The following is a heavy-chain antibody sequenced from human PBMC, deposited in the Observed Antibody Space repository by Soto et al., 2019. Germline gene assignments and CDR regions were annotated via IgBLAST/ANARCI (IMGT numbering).Heavy chain of an antibody. J-gene: IGHJ6*02. V-gene: IGHV5-51*01. CDR2: IYPGDSDT. CDR1: GYSFTSYW. CDR3: ARTSAAGKYYYGMDV. Sequence: PGEALKISCNGSGYSFTSYWIGWLRQMPGKGLEWMGIIYPGDSDTRYSPSFQGQVTISADKSISTAYLQWSSLKASDTAMYYCARTSAAGKYYYGMDVWGQGTTVTVSS. D-gene: IGHD6-13*01.